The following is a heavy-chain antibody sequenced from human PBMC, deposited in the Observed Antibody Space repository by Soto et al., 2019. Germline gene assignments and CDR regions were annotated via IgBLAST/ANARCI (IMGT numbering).Heavy chain of an antibody. D-gene: IGHD6-19*01. Sequence: GGSLRLSCAASGFTFSSYGMHWVRQAPGKGLEWVAVIWYVGSNKYYADSAKGRFTISRDNSKNTLYLQMNSLRAEDTAVYYCARGRAVAGHEGFDPWGQGTLVTVSS. J-gene: IGHJ5*02. CDR2: IWYVGSNK. CDR1: GFTFSSYG. CDR3: ARGRAVAGHEGFDP. V-gene: IGHV3-33*01.